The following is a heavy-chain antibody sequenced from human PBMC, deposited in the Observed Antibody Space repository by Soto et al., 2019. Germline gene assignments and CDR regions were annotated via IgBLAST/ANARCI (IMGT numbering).Heavy chain of an antibody. Sequence: PSETLSLTCTVTGDSINSRSYYWGWIRQPPGKGLEWIGSIYYSGRIYNNPSLRSRVSMSIDTSKDQFSLKLKSVTAADTALYFCARQRTSVVTQAYFDVWSPGSLVTVSS. CDR1: GDSINSRSYY. V-gene: IGHV4-39*01. CDR2: IYYSGRI. D-gene: IGHD2-21*02. J-gene: IGHJ4*02. CDR3: ARQRTSVVTQAYFDV.